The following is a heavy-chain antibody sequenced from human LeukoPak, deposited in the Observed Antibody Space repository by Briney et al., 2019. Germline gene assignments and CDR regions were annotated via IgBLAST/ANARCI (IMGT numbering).Heavy chain of an antibody. CDR1: GYTFTGYY. Sequence: ASVKVSCKASGYTFTGYYMHWVRQAPGQGLEWMGWINPNSGGTNYEQKFQGRVTMTRDTSISTVYMELSRLTYDDTAVYYCARDVITMVRGAMGYWGQGTLVTVSS. CDR3: ARDVITMVRGAMGY. J-gene: IGHJ4*02. D-gene: IGHD3-10*01. V-gene: IGHV1-2*02. CDR2: INPNSGGT.